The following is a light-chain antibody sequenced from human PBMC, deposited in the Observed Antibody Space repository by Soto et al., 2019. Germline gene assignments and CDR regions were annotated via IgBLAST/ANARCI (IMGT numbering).Light chain of an antibody. V-gene: IGLV1-47*02. J-gene: IGLJ2*01. CDR3: ASWDDSLSGLV. CDR1: TSNIGSNY. Sequence: QSVLPQPPSASGTPGQTISISCSGSTSNIGSNYVYWYQQLPGTAPKLLIYSNNERPSGVPDRFSGSKSGTSASLAISGLRSEDEADYYCASWDDSLSGLVFGGGTKVTVL. CDR2: SNN.